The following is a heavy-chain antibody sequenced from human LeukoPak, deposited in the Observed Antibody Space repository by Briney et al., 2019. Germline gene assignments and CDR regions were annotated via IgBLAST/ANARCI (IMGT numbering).Heavy chain of an antibody. Sequence: SETLSLTCTVSGGSISSSSYYWGWLRQPPGKGLEWIGTFYYTGSTYYNPSLKSRVSISVDTSKNQFSLKLTSVIAADTAVYYCARDRRRRDGYNVDWGQGTLVTVSS. V-gene: IGHV4-39*07. CDR2: FYYTGST. CDR3: ARDRRRRDGYNVD. CDR1: GGSISSSSYY. D-gene: IGHD5-24*01. J-gene: IGHJ4*02.